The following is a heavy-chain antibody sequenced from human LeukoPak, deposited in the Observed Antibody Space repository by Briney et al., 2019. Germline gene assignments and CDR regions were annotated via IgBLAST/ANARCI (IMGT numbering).Heavy chain of an antibody. CDR1: GGSISGSTYY. Sequence: PSETLSLTCIVSGGSISGSTYYWGWIRQPPGKGLEWIATIYYSETTYYNPSLKSRVTISVDTSKNQFSLKLSSVTAADTAVYYCARQKTTVDYWGQGTLVTVSS. V-gene: IGHV4-39*01. CDR3: ARQKTTVDY. J-gene: IGHJ4*02. D-gene: IGHD4-11*01. CDR2: IYYSETT.